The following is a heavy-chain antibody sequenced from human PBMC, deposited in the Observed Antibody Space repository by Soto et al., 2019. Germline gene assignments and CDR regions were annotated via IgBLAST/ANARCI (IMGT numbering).Heavy chain of an antibody. Sequence: GGSLRLSCAAPGLTFNRYWMHWVRHAPGKGLVWVSHINTDGSNTNYADSVKGRFTISRDNAKSTLFLQMNSLRDEDTAVYYCAREFCSGGNCYTYYFDPWGQGIPVTVSS. CDR2: INTDGSNT. CDR3: AREFCSGGNCYTYYFDP. J-gene: IGHJ5*02. D-gene: IGHD2-15*01. V-gene: IGHV3-74*01. CDR1: GLTFNRYW.